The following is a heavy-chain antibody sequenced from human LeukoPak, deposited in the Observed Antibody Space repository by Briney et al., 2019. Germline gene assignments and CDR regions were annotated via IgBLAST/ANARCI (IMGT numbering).Heavy chain of an antibody. CDR3: ARGLVLRYFDWFDY. J-gene: IGHJ4*02. CDR2: INHSGST. V-gene: IGHV4-34*01. D-gene: IGHD3-9*01. Sequence: SETLSLTCAVYGGSFSGYYWSWIRQPPGKGLEWIGEINHSGSTNYNPSLKSRVTISVDTSKNRFSLKLSSVTAADTAVYYCARGLVLRYFDWFDYWGQGTLVTVSS. CDR1: GGSFSGYY.